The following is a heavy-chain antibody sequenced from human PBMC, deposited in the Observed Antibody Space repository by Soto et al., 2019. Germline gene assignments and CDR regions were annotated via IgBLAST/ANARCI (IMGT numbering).Heavy chain of an antibody. J-gene: IGHJ6*02. D-gene: IGHD3-9*01. V-gene: IGHV3-15*07. Sequence: GGSPRLSCAASGFTFCNAWMNWVRQAPGKGLEWVGRIKSKTDGGTTDYAAPVKGRFTISRDDSKNTLYLQMNSLKTEDTAVYYCTTDVRYFLKWGMDVWGQGTTVTVSS. CDR2: IKSKTDGGTT. CDR1: GFTFCNAW. CDR3: TTDVRYFLKWGMDV.